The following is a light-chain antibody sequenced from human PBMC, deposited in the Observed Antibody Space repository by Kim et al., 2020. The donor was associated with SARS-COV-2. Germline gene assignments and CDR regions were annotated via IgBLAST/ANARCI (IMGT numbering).Light chain of an antibody. Sequence: GQRVTISCSGSSSKIGSNTVNWYQQLPGTAPKLLIHSDYQRPSGVPDRFSGSKSGTSASLGISGLQSEDEADYYCASWDESLSGGVFGTGTKVTVL. CDR2: SDY. CDR3: ASWDESLSGGV. J-gene: IGLJ1*01. V-gene: IGLV1-44*01. CDR1: SSKIGSNT.